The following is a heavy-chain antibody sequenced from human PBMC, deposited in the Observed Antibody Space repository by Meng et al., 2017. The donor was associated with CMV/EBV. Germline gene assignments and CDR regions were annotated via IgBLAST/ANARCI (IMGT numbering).Heavy chain of an antibody. Sequence: SIRSSTWWSWVRRPPGKGLEWIGEIYHSGSTNYNPSLKSRVTISVDKSKNQFSLKLSSVTAADTAVYYCARIPGGYCSSTSCYVFDYWGQGTLVTVSS. CDR3: ARIPGGYCSSTSCYVFDY. V-gene: IGHV4-4*02. CDR2: IYHSGST. J-gene: IGHJ4*02. D-gene: IGHD2-2*01. CDR1: SIRSSTW.